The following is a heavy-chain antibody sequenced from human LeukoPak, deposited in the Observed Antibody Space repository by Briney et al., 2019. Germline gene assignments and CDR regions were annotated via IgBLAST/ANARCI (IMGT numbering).Heavy chain of an antibody. CDR1: GFSFISYG. Sequence: PGGSLRLSCAASGFSFISYGMHWVRQAPGKGLEWVGVISDDGRRKDYADSVKGRFTISRDNSKDTLYLQMNSLRDEDTAVYYCAKRPSDCGDYVSYFDYWGQGTLVTVSS. D-gene: IGHD4-17*01. V-gene: IGHV3-30*18. J-gene: IGHJ4*02. CDR3: AKRPSDCGDYVSYFDY. CDR2: ISDDGRRK.